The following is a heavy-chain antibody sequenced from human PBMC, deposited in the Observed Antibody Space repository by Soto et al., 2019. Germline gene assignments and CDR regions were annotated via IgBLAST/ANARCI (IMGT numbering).Heavy chain of an antibody. Sequence: TLSLTCTVSGVSIRSGDYYWSWIRQPPGKGLEWIGYIYYSGSTNYNPSLKSRVTISVDTSKNQFSLKLSSVTAADTAVYYCARDREMATIRGAYNWFDPWGQGTLVTVSS. D-gene: IGHD5-12*01. CDR3: ARDREMATIRGAYNWFDP. V-gene: IGHV4-61*08. J-gene: IGHJ5*02. CDR2: IYYSGST. CDR1: GVSIRSGDYY.